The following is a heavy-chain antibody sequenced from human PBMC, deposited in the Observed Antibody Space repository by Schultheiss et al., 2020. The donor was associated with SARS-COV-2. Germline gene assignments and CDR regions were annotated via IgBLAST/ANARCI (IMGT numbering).Heavy chain of an antibody. D-gene: IGHD3-3*01. CDR3: ARSPFTIFGVITPYYFEY. J-gene: IGHJ4*02. Sequence: SETLSLTCAVSGGSISSGGYYWSWIRQPPGKGLEWIGYIYYSGSTNYNPSLKSRVTISVDTSKNQFSLKLNSVTAADTAVYYCARSPFTIFGVITPYYFEYWGQGTLVTVSS. CDR2: IYYSGST. CDR1: GGSISSGGYY. V-gene: IGHV4-61*08.